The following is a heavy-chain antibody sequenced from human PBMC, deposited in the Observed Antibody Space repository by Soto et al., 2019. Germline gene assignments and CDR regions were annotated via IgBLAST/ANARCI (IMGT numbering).Heavy chain of an antibody. J-gene: IGHJ6*02. CDR3: ARVGLVVVARRDYYGMDV. Sequence: ASVNVSCKASGYTFTSYGISWVRQAPGQGLEWMGWISAYNGNTNYAQKLQGRVTMTTDTSTSTAYMELRSLRSDDTAVYYCARVGLVVVARRDYYGMDVWGQGTTVTVSS. D-gene: IGHD2-15*01. CDR1: GYTFTSYG. V-gene: IGHV1-18*01. CDR2: ISAYNGNT.